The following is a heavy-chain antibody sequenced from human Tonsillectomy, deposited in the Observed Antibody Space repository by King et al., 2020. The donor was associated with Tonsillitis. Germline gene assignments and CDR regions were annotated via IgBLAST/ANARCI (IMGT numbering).Heavy chain of an antibody. CDR2: IHHSGST. CDR1: GGPLSDYY. D-gene: IGHD3-3*01. Sequence: VQLQQWGAGLLKPSETLSLTCAVYGGPLSDYYWSWIRQPPGKGLEWIGDIHHSGSTHFNPSLKSRVTISVATSKNQFSLKLSSVTAADTAVYYCARGKYDFWSGFPDYFDYWGRGTLVTVSS. J-gene: IGHJ4*02. CDR3: ARGKYDFWSGFPDYFDY. V-gene: IGHV4-34*01.